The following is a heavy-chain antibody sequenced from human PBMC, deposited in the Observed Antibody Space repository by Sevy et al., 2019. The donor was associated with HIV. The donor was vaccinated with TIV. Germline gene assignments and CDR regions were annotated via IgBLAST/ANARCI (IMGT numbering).Heavy chain of an antibody. CDR1: GGSIRRGDYF. Sequence: SETLSLTCSVTGGSIRRGDYFWGWIRQSPGKGLEWIGSITDGGSTYYNPSLKSRVTMSVDTSKNQFSLKLSSVTAADTAVHYCARLRGCYGNGWFYYYMDVWGKGTTVTVSS. CDR2: ITDGGST. J-gene: IGHJ6*03. D-gene: IGHD3-10*01. V-gene: IGHV4-39*01. CDR3: ARLRGCYGNGWFYYYMDV.